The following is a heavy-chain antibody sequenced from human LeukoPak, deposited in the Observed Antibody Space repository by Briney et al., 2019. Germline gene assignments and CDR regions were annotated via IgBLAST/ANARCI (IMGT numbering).Heavy chain of an antibody. CDR1: GCTFSSYG. V-gene: IGHV3-30*02. CDR3: ANGGGIVATD. CDR2: IGYDGSNK. D-gene: IGHD5-12*01. J-gene: IGHJ4*02. Sequence: GGSLRLSCAASGCTFSSYGMHWVRQAPGKGLEWVAFIGYDGSNKYYADSVKGRFTISRDNSKNTLYLQMNSLRAEDTAVYYCANGGGIVATDWGQGTLVTVSS.